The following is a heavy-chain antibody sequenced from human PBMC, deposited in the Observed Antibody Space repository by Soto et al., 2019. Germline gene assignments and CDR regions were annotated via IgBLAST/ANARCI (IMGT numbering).Heavy chain of an antibody. J-gene: IGHJ5*02. D-gene: IGHD3-16*01. CDR1: GFTFSSYS. CDR2: ISSSSSTI. V-gene: IGHV3-48*02. CDR3: AREIPSRGAEWFDP. Sequence: EVQLVESGGGLVQPGGSLRLSCAASGFTFSSYSMNWVRQAPGKGLEWVSYISSSSSTIYYADSVKGRFTISRDNAKNSLYLQMNSLRDEDTAVYYCAREIPSRGAEWFDPWGQGTLVTVSS.